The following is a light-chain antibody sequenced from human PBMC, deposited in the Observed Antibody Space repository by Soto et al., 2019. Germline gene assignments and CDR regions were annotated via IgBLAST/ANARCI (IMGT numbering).Light chain of an antibody. CDR1: QSIDSF. CDR2: APS. CDR3: QQTYIVPDT. Sequence: DIQPTQSPSSLSASVGDRVTITCRASQSIDSFLIWYQQKPGIAPKVLIYAPSTLQSGVPSRFSGSGSGTDFTLAINSLQPEDFATYYCQQTYIVPDTFGQGTKLEIK. V-gene: IGKV1-39*01. J-gene: IGKJ2*01.